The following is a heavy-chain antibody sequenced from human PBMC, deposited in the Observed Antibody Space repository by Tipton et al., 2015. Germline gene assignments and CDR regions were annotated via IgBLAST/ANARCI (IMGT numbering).Heavy chain of an antibody. CDR3: ARARGRHGGLFDS. D-gene: IGHD4-23*01. J-gene: IGHJ4*02. Sequence: LRLSCTVSGVSVNSYYWGWIRQPPGKGLEYIGYIHYSGSTNYNPSLKSRVTISVDTSKTQFSLKMSSVTASDTAVYYCARARGRHGGLFDSWGQGILVTVSS. CDR1: GVSVNSYY. CDR2: IHYSGST. V-gene: IGHV4-59*02.